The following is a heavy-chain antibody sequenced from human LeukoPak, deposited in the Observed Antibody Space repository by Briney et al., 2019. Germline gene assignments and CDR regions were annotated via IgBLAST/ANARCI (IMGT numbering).Heavy chain of an antibody. D-gene: IGHD6-19*01. Sequence: SETLSLTCTVSGGSISSGSYYWGWIRQPPGKGLEWIGSIYYSGSTYYNPSLKSRVTISVDTSKNQFSLKLSSVTAADTAVYYCATHEWYSSGWDLKYFDYWGQGTLVTASS. CDR1: GGSISSGSYY. V-gene: IGHV4-39*01. J-gene: IGHJ4*02. CDR3: ATHEWYSSGWDLKYFDY. CDR2: IYYSGST.